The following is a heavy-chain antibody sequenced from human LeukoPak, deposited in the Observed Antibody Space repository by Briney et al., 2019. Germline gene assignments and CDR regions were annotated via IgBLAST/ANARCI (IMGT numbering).Heavy chain of an antibody. J-gene: IGHJ4*02. V-gene: IGHV1-18*01. CDR1: GYTFTSYG. CDR2: ISDYNGKT. CDR3: ARSYDSSGYHTEYYFDY. Sequence: ASVTVSFKASGYTFTSYGSSWVRQAPGQGVEGMGWISDYNGKTNYAQKLQGRVTITTDTSTSTAYMELRSLRSDDTAVYYCARSYDSSGYHTEYYFDYWGQGTLVTVSS. D-gene: IGHD3-22*01.